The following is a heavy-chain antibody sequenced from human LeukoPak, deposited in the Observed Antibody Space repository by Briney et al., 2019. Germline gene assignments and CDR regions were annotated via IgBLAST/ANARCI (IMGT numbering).Heavy chain of an antibody. V-gene: IGHV3-74*01. CDR3: ARGGHASVDY. D-gene: IGHD3-10*01. J-gene: IGHJ4*02. Sequence: GGSLRLSCAASGFTFSNYWMHWVRRAPGKGLVWVSYIDSDGITRYADSVKGRFTISRDDAENTLSLQMNSLRAEDTAVYYCARGGHASVDYWGQGTLVTVSS. CDR2: IDSDGIT. CDR1: GFTFSNYW.